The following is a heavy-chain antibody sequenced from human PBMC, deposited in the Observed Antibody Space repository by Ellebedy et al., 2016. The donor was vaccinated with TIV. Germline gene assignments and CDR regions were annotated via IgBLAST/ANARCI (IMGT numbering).Heavy chain of an antibody. CDR1: GGSFSGYY. CDR3: ARGHY. J-gene: IGHJ4*02. CDR2: INHSGST. V-gene: IGHV4-34*01. Sequence: SETLSLTCAVYGGSFSGYYWNWIRQPPGKGLEWIGEINHSGSTNYNPSLKSRVTISVDTSKNQFSLKLSSVTAADTAVYYCARGHYWGQGTLVTVSS.